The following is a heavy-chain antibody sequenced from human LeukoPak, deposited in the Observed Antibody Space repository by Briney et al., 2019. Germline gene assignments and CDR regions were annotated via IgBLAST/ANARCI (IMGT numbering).Heavy chain of an antibody. CDR1: GGSISSYY. CDR3: ARWSGSVTARNYYYYMDV. J-gene: IGHJ6*03. Sequence: PSETLSLTCTVSGGSISSYYWSWIRQPPGKGLEWIGYIYYSGSTNYNPSLKSRVTISVDRSKNQFSLNLSSVTAADTAVYYCARWSGSVTARNYYYYMDVWGEGTTVTVSS. V-gene: IGHV4-59*08. D-gene: IGHD6-6*01. CDR2: IYYSGST.